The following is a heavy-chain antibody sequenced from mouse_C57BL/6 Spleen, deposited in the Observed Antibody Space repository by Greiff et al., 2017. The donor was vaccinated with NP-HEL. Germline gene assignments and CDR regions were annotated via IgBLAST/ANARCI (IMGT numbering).Heavy chain of an antibody. D-gene: IGHD1-1*01. CDR1: GYAFSSSW. CDR2: IYPGDGDT. Sequence: QVQLQQSGPELVKPGASVKISCKASGYAFSSSWMNWVKQRPGKGLEWIGRIYPGDGDTNYNGKFKGKATLTADKSSSTAYMQLSSLTSEDSAVYFCARSGTTVFDYWSQGTTLTVSS. V-gene: IGHV1-82*01. J-gene: IGHJ2*01. CDR3: ARSGTTVFDY.